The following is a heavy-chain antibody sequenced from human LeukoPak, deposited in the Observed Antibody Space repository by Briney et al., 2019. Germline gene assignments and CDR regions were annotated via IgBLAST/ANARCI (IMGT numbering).Heavy chain of an antibody. J-gene: IGHJ4*02. CDR2: IYTDNNI. CDR1: GFTFSNYE. CDR3: ARASNSPFDY. D-gene: IGHD2-21*01. V-gene: IGHV3-48*03. Sequence: GGSLRLSCAASGFTFSNYEMSWVRQTPGKGLEWLSHIYTDNNIYQADAVKGRFTISRDNAKNSLYLQMNGLRAEDTAVYYCARASNSPFDYWSQGTLVTVSS.